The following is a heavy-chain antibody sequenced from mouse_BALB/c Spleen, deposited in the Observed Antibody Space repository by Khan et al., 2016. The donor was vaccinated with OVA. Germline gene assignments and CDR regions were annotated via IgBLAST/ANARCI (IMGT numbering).Heavy chain of an antibody. CDR2: IRNKANGYTT. J-gene: IGHJ1*01. CDR1: GFTFTDYY. CDR3: ARETVVDIYWYLDV. D-gene: IGHD1-1*01. V-gene: IGHV7-3*02. Sequence: EVELVESGGCLVQSGGSLRLSCATSGFTFTDYYMSWVRQPPGKALEWLGFIRNKANGYTTEYSASVKGRFTISRDNAQSIVYLQMNNLRAEDSATYYCARETVVDIYWYLDVWGAGTTVTVAS.